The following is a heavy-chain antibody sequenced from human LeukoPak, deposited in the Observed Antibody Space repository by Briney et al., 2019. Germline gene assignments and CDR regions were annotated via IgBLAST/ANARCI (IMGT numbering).Heavy chain of an antibody. CDR1: GGSISSYY. CDR3: ATDRAGSIDS. J-gene: IGHJ4*02. V-gene: IGHV4-4*07. CDR2: IYISGST. D-gene: IGHD3-10*01. Sequence: SETLSLTCTVSGGSISSYYWSWIRQPAGKGLEWIGRIYISGSTNYNPSLESRVTMSADTSKNQFSLKLSSVTAADTAVYYCATDRAGSIDSWGQGTLVTVSS.